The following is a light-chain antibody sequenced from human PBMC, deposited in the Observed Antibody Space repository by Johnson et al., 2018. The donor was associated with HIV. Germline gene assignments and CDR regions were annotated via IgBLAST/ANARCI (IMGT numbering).Light chain of an antibody. V-gene: IGLV1-51*01. CDR2: DNN. Sequence: QSVLTQPPSVSAAPGQKVTISCSGSNSNIGNNYVSWYQQLPGTAPKLLIYDNNKRPSGIPDRFSGSKSVTSATLGITGLQTGDEADYYCETWDSSLRGYYVFGTGTKLTVL. CDR1: NSNIGNNY. CDR3: ETWDSSLRGYYV. J-gene: IGLJ1*01.